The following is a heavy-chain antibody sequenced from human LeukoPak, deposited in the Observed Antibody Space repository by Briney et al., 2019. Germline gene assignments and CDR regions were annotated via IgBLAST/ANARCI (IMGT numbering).Heavy chain of an antibody. CDR2: IYYSGST. CDR1: GGSISSYY. Sequence: SETLSLTCTVSGGSISSYYWSWIRQPPGKGLEWIGYIYYSGSTNYNPSLKSRVTVSVDTSKNQFSLTLTSVTAADTALYYCAADVSSTFPNWIDPWGQGIPVIVSS. CDR3: AADVSSTFPNWIDP. D-gene: IGHD6-6*01. V-gene: IGHV4-59*12. J-gene: IGHJ5*02.